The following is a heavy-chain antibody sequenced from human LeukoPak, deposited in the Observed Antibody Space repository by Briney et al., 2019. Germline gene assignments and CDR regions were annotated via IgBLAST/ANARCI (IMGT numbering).Heavy chain of an antibody. J-gene: IGHJ4*02. CDR1: GFTFSSSH. Sequence: GGSLRLSCAASGFTFSSSHMHWVRQAPGKGLEYVSAITANGDRTYYANDVKGRFTISRDNSKNTLFLQMGSLRVDDMAVYYCARAESTYGVYDYWGQGTLVTVSS. V-gene: IGHV3-64*01. CDR3: ARAESTYGVYDY. CDR2: ITANGDRT. D-gene: IGHD5/OR15-5a*01.